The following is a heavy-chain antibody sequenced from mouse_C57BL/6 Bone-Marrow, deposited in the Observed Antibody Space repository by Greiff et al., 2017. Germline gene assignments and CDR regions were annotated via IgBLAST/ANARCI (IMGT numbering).Heavy chain of an antibody. D-gene: IGHD5-1*01. CDR2: IRNKANGYTT. Sequence: EVKLLESGGGLVQPGGSLSLSCAASGFTFTDYYMSWVRQPPGQALEWLGFIRNKANGYTTEYSVSVKGRFTISRDNSPSILYLQMNALRAEDRATYYCARYTGEYDYWGQGTTLTVSS. CDR3: ARYTGEYDY. CDR1: GFTFTDYY. V-gene: IGHV7-3*01. J-gene: IGHJ2*01.